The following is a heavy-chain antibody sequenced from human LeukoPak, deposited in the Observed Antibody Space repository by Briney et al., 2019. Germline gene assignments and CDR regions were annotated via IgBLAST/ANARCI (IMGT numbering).Heavy chain of an antibody. J-gene: IGHJ4*02. CDR1: VYTFSNYD. V-gene: IGHV1-8*03. Sequence: GASVKVSCKASVYTFSNYDINWVRQATGQGLEWMGWMNPNSGDTRYAQKFQGRVTITRNTSINTAYMGLSSLRSEDTAVYYCARVLESYDSSTYPVPLSWRQGTLVTVSS. CDR3: ARVLESYDSSTYPVPLS. CDR2: MNPNSGDT. D-gene: IGHD3-22*01.